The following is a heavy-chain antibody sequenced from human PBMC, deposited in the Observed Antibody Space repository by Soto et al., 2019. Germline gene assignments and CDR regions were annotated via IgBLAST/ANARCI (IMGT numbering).Heavy chain of an antibody. V-gene: IGHV3-48*03. J-gene: IGHJ6*02. CDR1: GFTFSSYE. CDR3: ARDESFTVTTLTPPLRYYYYYYGMDV. D-gene: IGHD4-17*01. Sequence: PGESLKISCAASGFTFSSYEMNWVRQAPGKGLEWVSYISSSGSTIYYADSVKGRFTISRDNAKNSLYLQMNSLRAEDTAVYYCARDESFTVTTLTPPLRYYYYYYGMDVWGQGTTVTVSS. CDR2: ISSSGSTI.